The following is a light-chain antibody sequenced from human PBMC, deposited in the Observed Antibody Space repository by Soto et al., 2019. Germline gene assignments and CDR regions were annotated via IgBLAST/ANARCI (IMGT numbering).Light chain of an antibody. CDR2: GAS. CDR3: HQYGRTPDWDRWT. Sequence: EIVLTQSPGTLSLSPGERATLSCRASQSISSSNLAWYQQKPGRAPRLLLYGASNRAAAIPDRFSGSGSGTDFTLTISRLEAEDFVMYYCHQYGRTPDWDRWTFGQGTKVEVK. V-gene: IGKV3-20*01. CDR1: QSISSSN. J-gene: IGKJ1*01.